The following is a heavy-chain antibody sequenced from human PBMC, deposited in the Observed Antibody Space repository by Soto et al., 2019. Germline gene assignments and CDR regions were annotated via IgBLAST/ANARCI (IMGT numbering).Heavy chain of an antibody. D-gene: IGHD3-16*02. CDR2: IYYSGST. Sequence: SQTLPLTWTVSGGSISSFYWSWIRQPQGKGLEWIGYIYYSGSTNYNPSLKSRVTISVDTSKNQFSLKLSSVTAADTAVYYCARQGYDYIWGSYRRGPFDYWGQGTLVTVSS. CDR1: GGSISSFY. CDR3: ARQGYDYIWGSYRRGPFDY. V-gene: IGHV4-59*08. J-gene: IGHJ4*02.